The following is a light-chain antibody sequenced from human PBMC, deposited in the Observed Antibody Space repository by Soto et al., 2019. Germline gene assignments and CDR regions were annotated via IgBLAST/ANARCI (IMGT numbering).Light chain of an antibody. V-gene: IGKV1-39*01. Sequence: DIQMSQSPCALSASVGDRVTITCRASQGISTYLNWYQQKPGKAPKVLIYAASSLQSGVPSRFSGSGSETDFTLTISSLQPEDFATYSCQQSNSITWTFGQGTKVDIK. CDR2: AAS. CDR1: QGISTY. J-gene: IGKJ1*01. CDR3: QQSNSITWT.